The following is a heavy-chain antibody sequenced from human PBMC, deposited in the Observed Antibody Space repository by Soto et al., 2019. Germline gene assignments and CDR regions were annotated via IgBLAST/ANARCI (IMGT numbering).Heavy chain of an antibody. CDR1: GYTFTSYG. CDR2: ISAYNGNT. Sequence: QVQLVQSGAEVKKPGASVKVSCKASGYTFTSYGISWVRQATGQGLEWMGWISAYNGNTNYAQKLQGRVTMTTDTATSTAYMELRSLRSDDTAVYYCAREGEGYSSSWYIFDYWGQGTLVTVSS. CDR3: AREGEGYSSSWYIFDY. J-gene: IGHJ4*02. V-gene: IGHV1-18*01. D-gene: IGHD6-13*01.